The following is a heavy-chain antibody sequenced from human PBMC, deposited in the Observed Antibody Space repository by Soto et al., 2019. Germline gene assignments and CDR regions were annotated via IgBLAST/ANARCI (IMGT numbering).Heavy chain of an antibody. CDR2: ISTNGGIT. D-gene: IGHD3-22*01. CDR3: VKGEYYYDSSGYYPFDY. V-gene: IGHV3-64D*06. Sequence: GSLRLSCSASGFTFSSYAMHWVRQAPGKGLEYVSSISTNGGITHYADSVKGRFTISRYNSKNTQYLQMSSLRADDTAVYYCVKGEYYYDSSGYYPFDYWGQGTLVTVSS. J-gene: IGHJ4*02. CDR1: GFTFSSYA.